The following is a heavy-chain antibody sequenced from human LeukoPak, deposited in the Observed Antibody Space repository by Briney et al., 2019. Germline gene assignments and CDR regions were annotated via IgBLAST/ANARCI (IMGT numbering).Heavy chain of an antibody. CDR1: GFTFSSYA. V-gene: IGHV3-30-3*01. CDR3: ARDRRREYGGKGDFDY. J-gene: IGHJ4*02. CDR2: ISYDGSNK. Sequence: PGESLRLSCAASGFTFSSYAMHWVRQAPGKGLEWVAVISYDGSNKYYADSVKGRFTISRDNSKNTLYLQMNSLRAEDTAVYYCARDRRREYGGKGDFDYWGQGTLVTVSS. D-gene: IGHD4-23*01.